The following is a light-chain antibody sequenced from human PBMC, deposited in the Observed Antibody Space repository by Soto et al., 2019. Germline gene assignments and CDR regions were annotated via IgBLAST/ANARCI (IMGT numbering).Light chain of an antibody. Sequence: DIQMTQSPSTLSASVGDRVIITCRASQNINTWLAWYQQKPVKAPNLLIYDASNLQSGVPLRFSGSGSGTEFTLTISSLQPDDFATYYCQQYNSYWYTFGQGTRLEIK. J-gene: IGKJ2*01. V-gene: IGKV1-5*01. CDR3: QQYNSYWYT. CDR1: QNINTW. CDR2: DAS.